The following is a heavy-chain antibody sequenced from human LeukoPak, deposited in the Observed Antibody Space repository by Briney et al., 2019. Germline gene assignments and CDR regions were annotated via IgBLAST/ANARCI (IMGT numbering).Heavy chain of an antibody. CDR3: TTEGYDYVWGSYRHFDY. CDR2: IKSKTDGGAT. J-gene: IGHJ4*02. D-gene: IGHD3-16*02. CDR1: GFTFSNAW. Sequence: GGSLRLSCAASGFTFSNAWMSWVRQAPGKGLEWVGRIKSKTDGGATDYAAPVKGRFTISRDDSKNTLYLQMNSLKTEDTAVYYCTTEGYDYVWGSYRHFDYWGQGTLVTVSS. V-gene: IGHV3-15*01.